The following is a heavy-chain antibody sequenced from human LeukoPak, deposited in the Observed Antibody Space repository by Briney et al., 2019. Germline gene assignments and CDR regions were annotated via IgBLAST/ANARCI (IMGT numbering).Heavy chain of an antibody. Sequence: ASVKVSCKASGYTFTGYYMHWVRQAPGQGLEWMGWINPNSGGTNYAQKFQGRVTMTRDTSISTAYMELSRLRSDDTALYYCARVGATETTSPFDSGGQAPLVTVPS. CDR3: ARVGATETTSPFDS. CDR2: INPNSGGT. V-gene: IGHV1-2*02. CDR1: GYTFTGYY. J-gene: IGHJ4*02. D-gene: IGHD1-1*01.